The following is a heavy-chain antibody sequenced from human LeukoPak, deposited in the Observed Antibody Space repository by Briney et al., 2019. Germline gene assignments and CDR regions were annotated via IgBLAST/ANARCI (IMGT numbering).Heavy chain of an antibody. D-gene: IGHD1-26*01. CDR3: ARGGHSGSYLDAFDI. Sequence: ASVKVSCKASGDTFSSYAISWVRQAPGQGLEWMGGIIPIFGTANYAQKFQGRVTITADESTSTAYMELSSLRSEDTAVYYCARGGHSGSYLDAFDIWGQGTMVTVSS. CDR2: IIPIFGTA. J-gene: IGHJ3*02. CDR1: GDTFSSYA. V-gene: IGHV1-69*13.